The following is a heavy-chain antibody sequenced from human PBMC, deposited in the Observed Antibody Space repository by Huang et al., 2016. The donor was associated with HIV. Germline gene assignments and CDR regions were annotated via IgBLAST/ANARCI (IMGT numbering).Heavy chain of an antibody. CDR2: ISGSSGTI. Sequence: EVQLWESGGTLVQPGGSLRLSCGASGFTFSIYAMSWVRQAPGKGLEGVSFISGSSGTIYYADSVKGRFTISRENVKKTVYLQMNSLRVEDAAVYYCAKDRGDGYSGYDYDYWGQGTLVTVSS. V-gene: IGHV3-23*01. D-gene: IGHD5-12*01. CDR3: AKDRGDGYSGYDYDY. J-gene: IGHJ4*02. CDR1: GFTFSIYA.